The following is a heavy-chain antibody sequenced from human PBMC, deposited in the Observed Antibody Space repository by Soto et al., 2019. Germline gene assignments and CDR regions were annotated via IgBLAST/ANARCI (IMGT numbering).Heavy chain of an antibody. CDR1: GDTFKNCV. J-gene: IGHJ6*02. CDR2: IIPLFGTT. CDR3: AGKLGFGKGSVV. V-gene: IGHV1-69*01. D-gene: IGHD7-27*01. Sequence: QVQVVQSGVEVRRPGSSVKVSCKASGDTFKNCVISWVRQAPGQGLEWMGGIIPLFGTTDFAQRFQGRLTITTDESTTTSYLELSRLRSEDTATYYCAGKLGFGKGSVVWGQGTTVIVSS.